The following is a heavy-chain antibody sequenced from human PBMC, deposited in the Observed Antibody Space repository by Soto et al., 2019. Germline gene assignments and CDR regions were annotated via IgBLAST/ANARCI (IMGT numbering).Heavy chain of an antibody. J-gene: IGHJ5*02. CDR1: GYTFTSYY. V-gene: IGHV1-46*03. CDR3: ARETPSYDFWSGYYTRDWFDP. Sequence: QVQLVQSGAEVKKPGASVKVSCKASGYTFTSYYMHWVRQAPGQGLEWMGIINPSGGSTSYAQKFQGSVTMTRDTSTSTVYMELSSLRSEDTAVYYCARETPSYDFWSGYYTRDWFDPWGQGTLVTVSS. CDR2: INPSGGST. D-gene: IGHD3-3*01.